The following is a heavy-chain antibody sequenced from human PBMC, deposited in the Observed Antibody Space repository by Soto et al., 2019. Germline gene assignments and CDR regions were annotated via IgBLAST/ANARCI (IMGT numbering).Heavy chain of an antibody. CDR1: GFTFSSYG. J-gene: IGHJ4*02. CDR2: IWYDGSNK. Sequence: GGSLRLSCAASGFTFSSYGMHWVRQAPGKGLEWVAVIWYDGSNKYYADSVKGRFTISRDNSKNTLYLQMNSLRAEDTAVYYCARDRFGGVAGNGYFDYWGQGTLVTVSS. D-gene: IGHD6-19*01. CDR3: ARDRFGGVAGNGYFDY. V-gene: IGHV3-33*01.